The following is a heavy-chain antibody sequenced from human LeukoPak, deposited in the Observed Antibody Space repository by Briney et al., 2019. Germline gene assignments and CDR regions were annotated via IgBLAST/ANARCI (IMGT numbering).Heavy chain of an antibody. CDR3: AKVFFRDIVATIGGGDAFDI. V-gene: IGHV3-23*01. CDR2: ISGGAGST. D-gene: IGHD5-12*01. J-gene: IGHJ3*02. Sequence: GRSLRLSCAASGFTFSSYGMHWVRQAPGKGLEWVSAISGGAGSTYYAVSVKGRFTVSRDNSKNTVYLQMNSLRAEDTAVYYCAKVFFRDIVATIGGGDAFDIWGQGTMVTVSS. CDR1: GFTFSSYG.